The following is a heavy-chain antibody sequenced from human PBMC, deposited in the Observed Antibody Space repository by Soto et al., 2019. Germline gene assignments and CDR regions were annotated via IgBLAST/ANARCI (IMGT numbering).Heavy chain of an antibody. D-gene: IGHD2-15*01. CDR1: GFTFSSYA. J-gene: IGHJ4*02. CDR3: ARDRYCSGGSCYSDAGY. V-gene: IGHV3-23*01. Sequence: PGGSLRLSCAASGFTFSSYAMSWVRQAPGKGLEWVSAISGSGGSTYYAGSVKGRFTISRDNSKNTLYLQMNSLRAEDTAVYYCARDRYCSGGSCYSDAGYWGQGTLVTVSS. CDR2: ISGSGGST.